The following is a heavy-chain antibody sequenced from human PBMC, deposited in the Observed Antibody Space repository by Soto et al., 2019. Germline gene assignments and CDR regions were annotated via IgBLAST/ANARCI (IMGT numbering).Heavy chain of an antibody. CDR2: MSYSGST. CDR1: GGSISGITHY. V-gene: IGHV4-31*01. CDR3: ATSWGAGNDAKGFHI. Sequence: QVQLQESGPGLVKPLETLSLTCTVSGGSISGITHYWSWIRQHPGKGLEWIGYMSYSGSTYYNPSLKGQVIISIDTSKNPFSLRLSSVTAADTAVYYCATSWGAGNDAKGFHIWGQGTVVTVSS. J-gene: IGHJ3*02. D-gene: IGHD6-13*01.